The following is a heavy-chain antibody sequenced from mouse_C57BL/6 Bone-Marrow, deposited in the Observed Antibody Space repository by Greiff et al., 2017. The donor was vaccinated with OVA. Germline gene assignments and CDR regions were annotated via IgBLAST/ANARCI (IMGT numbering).Heavy chain of an antibody. Sequence: VKLVESGPGLVQPSQSLSITCTVSGFSLTSYGVHWVRQSPGKGLEWLGVIWSGGSTDYNAAFISRLSISKDNSKSQVFFKMNSLQADDTAIYYCTTLMVYYYAMDYWGQGTSVTVSS. CDR3: TTLMVYYYAMDY. D-gene: IGHD2-2*01. J-gene: IGHJ4*01. CDR1: GFSLTSYG. CDR2: IWSGGST. V-gene: IGHV2-2*01.